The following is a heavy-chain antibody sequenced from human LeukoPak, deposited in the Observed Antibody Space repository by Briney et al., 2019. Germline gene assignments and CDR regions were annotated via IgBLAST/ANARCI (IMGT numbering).Heavy chain of an antibody. J-gene: IGHJ4*02. CDR2: INTSGST. CDR3: ARSRGTALVTRFDY. D-gene: IGHD5-18*01. V-gene: IGHV4-4*07. CDR1: GGSISNYY. Sequence: SETLSLTCTVSGGSISNYYWSWIRQPAGKGLEWIGRINTSGSTNYNPSLESRATMSVDTSKNQFSLKLNSVTAADTAVYFCARSRGTALVTRFDYWGQGTLVTVSS.